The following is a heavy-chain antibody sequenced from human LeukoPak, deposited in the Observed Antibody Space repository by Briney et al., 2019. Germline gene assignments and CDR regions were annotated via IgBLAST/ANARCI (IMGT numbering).Heavy chain of an antibody. CDR3: ARRYYYNLGSFPFDF. Sequence: SETLSLTCAVSGGPFSGYFWSWLRQSSGKGLEWIGEIHNSGTTNYNPSLNSRVTISEDTSKNQFYLNLSSVTVADTAVYYCARRYYYNLGSFPFDFWGQGTLVSVSS. J-gene: IGHJ4*02. V-gene: IGHV4-34*01. CDR1: GGPFSGYF. D-gene: IGHD3-10*01. CDR2: IHNSGTT.